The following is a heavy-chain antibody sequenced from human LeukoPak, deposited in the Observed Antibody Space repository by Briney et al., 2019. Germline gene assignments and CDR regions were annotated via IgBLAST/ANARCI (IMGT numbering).Heavy chain of an antibody. CDR3: AREDPGPFDAFDT. CDR2: ISDSGGTT. V-gene: IGHV3-23*01. CDR1: GFTFAGYA. J-gene: IGHJ3*02. Sequence: GGSLRLSCAASGFTFAGYAMSWVRQAPGKGLEWVSGISDSGGTTYYADSVKGRFTISRDNSKNTLYLQMNSLRAEDTATYHCAREDPGPFDAFDTWGQGAKVTVSS.